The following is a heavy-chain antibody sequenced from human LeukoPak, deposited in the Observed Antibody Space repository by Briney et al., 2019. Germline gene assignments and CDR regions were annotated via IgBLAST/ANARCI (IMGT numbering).Heavy chain of an antibody. CDR2: IKQDGSEK. J-gene: IGHJ4*02. Sequence: PGGSLRLSCAASGFSFSSSGMHWVRQAPGKGLEWVANIKQDGSEKYYVDSVKGRFTISRDNAKNSLYLQMNGLRAEGTAVYYCARDLLYYYDSSAYDYWGQGTLVTVSS. V-gene: IGHV3-7*01. CDR3: ARDLLYYYDSSAYDY. D-gene: IGHD3-22*01. CDR1: GFSFSSSG.